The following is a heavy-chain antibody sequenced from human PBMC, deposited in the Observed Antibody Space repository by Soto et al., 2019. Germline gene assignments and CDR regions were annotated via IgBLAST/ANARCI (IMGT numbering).Heavy chain of an antibody. CDR2: INHSGTT. Sequence: QVQLQQWGAGLLKPSETLSLTCAVYGGTFSGYYWSWIRQPPGKGLEWIGEINHSGTTNYNPSLKSRVTLSVDTARNQFSLELTSVTAADTAVYYCTRESSGYTIYHYWGQGTLVTVSS. V-gene: IGHV4-34*01. J-gene: IGHJ4*02. CDR1: GGTFSGYY. D-gene: IGHD6-13*01. CDR3: TRESSGYTIYHY.